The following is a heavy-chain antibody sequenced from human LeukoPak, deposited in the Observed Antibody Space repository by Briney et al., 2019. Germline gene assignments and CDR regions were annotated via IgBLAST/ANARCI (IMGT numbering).Heavy chain of an antibody. Sequence: GGSLRLSCAASGFTFSTSWMSWVRQVPGKGLEWVANIKKDGSETYYVDSVKGRFTISRDNAKNSLYLQMNSLRAEDTAMYYCARDGGWWRFDFWGQGALVTVSS. J-gene: IGHJ4*02. V-gene: IGHV3-7*03. D-gene: IGHD2-8*02. CDR3: ARDGGWWRFDF. CDR2: IKKDGSET. CDR1: GFTFSTSW.